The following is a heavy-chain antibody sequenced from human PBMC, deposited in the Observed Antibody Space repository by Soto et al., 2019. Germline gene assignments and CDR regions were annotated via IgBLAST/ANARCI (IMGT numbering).Heavy chain of an antibody. CDR1: GFSFSSYA. J-gene: IGHJ4*02. V-gene: IGHV3-23*01. CDR2: ISARGGSS. Sequence: DVQLLESGGGLVQPGGSLRLSCAASGFSFSSYAMVWVRQAPGKGLEWVAVISARGGSSYFADAVKGRFTLSRDKSKNVLSLEMNSLRAEYTAIYFCAKGSIEYSASVDNWGQGTLVVVSS. D-gene: IGHD5-12*01. CDR3: AKGSIEYSASVDN.